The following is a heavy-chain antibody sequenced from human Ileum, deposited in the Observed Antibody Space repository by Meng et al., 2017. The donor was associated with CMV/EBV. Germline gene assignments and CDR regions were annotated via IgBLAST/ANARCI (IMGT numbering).Heavy chain of an antibody. CDR2: ISHDESNK. CDR3: ARDGWIDVSKTYLDY. CDR1: GFPFGGYA. J-gene: IGHJ4*02. Sequence: SGFPFGGYAMHWVRQAPGKGLEWVAFISHDESNKPYAESVRGRFTISRDNSKNTLYLQMDSLTSEDTAVYYCARDGWIDVSKTYLDYWGQGTLVTVSS. V-gene: IGHV3-30*04. D-gene: IGHD5-12*01.